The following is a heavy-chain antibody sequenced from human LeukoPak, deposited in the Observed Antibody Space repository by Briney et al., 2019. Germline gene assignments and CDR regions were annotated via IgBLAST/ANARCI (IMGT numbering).Heavy chain of an antibody. J-gene: IGHJ4*02. CDR2: ISPNNGNT. CDR3: VRVLFNGGYSSFDY. D-gene: IGHD3-22*01. V-gene: IGHV1-18*01. CDR1: GYGFTNYG. Sequence: GASVKVSCKASGYGFTNYGVSWVRQAPGQGLEWMGWISPNNGNTNYAQNLQGRVTMTTDTSTSTAYMELRSLRSDDTAVYYCVRVLFNGGYSSFDYWGQGTLVTVSS.